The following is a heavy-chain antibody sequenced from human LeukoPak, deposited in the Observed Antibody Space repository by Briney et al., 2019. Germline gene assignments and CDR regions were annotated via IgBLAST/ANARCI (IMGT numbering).Heavy chain of an antibody. Sequence: ASVKVSCKASGYTFTSYYMHWVRQAPGQGLEWMGIINPSGGSTSYAQKFQGRVTMTRDTSTSTVYMELSSLRSEDTAVYYCARDTEEESYYFYGMDVWGQGTTVTVSS. D-gene: IGHD4-11*01. J-gene: IGHJ6*02. CDR3: ARDTEEESYYFYGMDV. V-gene: IGHV1-46*01. CDR2: INPSGGST. CDR1: GYTFTSYY.